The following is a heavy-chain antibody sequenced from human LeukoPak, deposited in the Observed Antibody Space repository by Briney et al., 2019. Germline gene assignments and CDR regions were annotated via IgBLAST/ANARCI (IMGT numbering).Heavy chain of an antibody. CDR2: IYYSGST. CDR3: ARDGYYGSGSYYKAPYFDY. CDR1: GFTVSSNY. D-gene: IGHD3-10*01. Sequence: LRLSCAASGFTVSSNYMSWIRQHPGKGLEWIGYIYYSGSTYYNPSLKSRVTISVDTSKNQFSLKLSSVTAADTAVYYCARDGYYGSGSYYKAPYFDYWGQGTPVTVSS. V-gene: IGHV4-31*02. J-gene: IGHJ4*02.